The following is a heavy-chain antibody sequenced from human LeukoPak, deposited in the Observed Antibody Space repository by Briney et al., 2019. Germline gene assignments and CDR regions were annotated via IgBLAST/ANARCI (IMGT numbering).Heavy chain of an antibody. J-gene: IGHJ4*02. D-gene: IGHD5-12*01. CDR3: AKSYNGYESKPDY. CDR1: GFTFSSYS. Sequence: GGSLRLSCAASGFTFSSYSMSWVRQAPGKGLEWVSSISNSGGRTFYTDSVKGRFTISRDNSKITLYLQMNSLRAEDTAVYYCAKSYNGYESKPDYWGQGTLVTVSS. V-gene: IGHV3-23*01. CDR2: ISNSGGRT.